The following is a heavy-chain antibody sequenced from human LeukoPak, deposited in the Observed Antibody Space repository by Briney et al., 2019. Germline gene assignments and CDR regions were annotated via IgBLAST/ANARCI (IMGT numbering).Heavy chain of an antibody. CDR1: GGTFSSYA. V-gene: IGHV1-69*01. Sequence: SVKVSCKASGGTFSSYAISWVRQAPGQGLERMGGIIPIFGTANYAQKFQGRVTITAGESTSTAYMELSSLRSEDTAVYYCARGTTGTTPPYYYYGMGVWGKGTTVTVSS. J-gene: IGHJ6*04. CDR3: ARGTTGTTPPYYYYGMGV. D-gene: IGHD1-1*01. CDR2: IIPIFGTA.